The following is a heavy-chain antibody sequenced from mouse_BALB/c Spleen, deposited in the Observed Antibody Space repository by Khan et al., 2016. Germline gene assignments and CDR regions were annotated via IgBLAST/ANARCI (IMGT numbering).Heavy chain of an antibody. V-gene: IGHV1-54*01. Sequence: QVQLQQSGAELVRPGTSVKVSCKASGYAFTNYLIEWVKQRPGQGLEWIGVINPGSGGTNYTEKFKGKATLTADKSSSTAYMQLSSLTSDDSAVYFCARGYEGFAYWGQGTLVTVSA. J-gene: IGHJ3*01. CDR1: GYAFTNYL. CDR3: ARGYEGFAY. CDR2: INPGSGGT. D-gene: IGHD2-14*01.